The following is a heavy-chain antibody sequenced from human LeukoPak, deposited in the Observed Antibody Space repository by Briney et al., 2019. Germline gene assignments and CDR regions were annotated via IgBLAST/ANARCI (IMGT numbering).Heavy chain of an antibody. Sequence: GGSLRLSCAASGFTFTSYWIGWVRQMPGKGLEWMGIIYPGDSDTRYSPSFQGQVTISADKSISTAYLQWSSLKASDTAMYYCARVYHSSGYYFYGYWGQGTLVTVSS. CDR3: ARVYHSSGYYFYGY. D-gene: IGHD3-22*01. V-gene: IGHV5-51*01. CDR1: GFTFTSYW. J-gene: IGHJ4*02. CDR2: IYPGDSDT.